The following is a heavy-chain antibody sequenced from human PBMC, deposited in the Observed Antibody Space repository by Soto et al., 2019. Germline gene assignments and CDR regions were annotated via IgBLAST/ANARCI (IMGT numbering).Heavy chain of an antibody. CDR3: AGDVVVCDGGRCYGVPLDV. CDR2: IQSGGPT. CDR1: GFTVSSKY. D-gene: IGHD2-15*01. V-gene: IGHV3-66*01. Sequence: GGSLRLSCAASGFTVSSKYMSWVRQAPGKGLEWVSLIQSGGPTYYADSVKGRFTISRDTSENTLHLQMDSLRAEDTAVYYCAGDVVVCDGGRCYGVPLDVWGKGTRVTVSS. J-gene: IGHJ6*04.